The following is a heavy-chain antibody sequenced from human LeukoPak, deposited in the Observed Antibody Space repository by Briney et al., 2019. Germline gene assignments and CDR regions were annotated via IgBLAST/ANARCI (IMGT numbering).Heavy chain of an antibody. J-gene: IGHJ4*02. CDR2: IRYYRSNK. Sequence: GGSLTLSRAASGFTFSSYFMHWVRQAPGKGLEGVAFIRYYRSNKYYADSVKGRFTISRDNYKNTLYLQMNSLRAEDTAVYYCARDTAMATFDYWGQGTLVTVSS. D-gene: IGHD5-18*01. CDR3: ARDTAMATFDY. CDR1: GFTFSSYF. V-gene: IGHV3-30*02.